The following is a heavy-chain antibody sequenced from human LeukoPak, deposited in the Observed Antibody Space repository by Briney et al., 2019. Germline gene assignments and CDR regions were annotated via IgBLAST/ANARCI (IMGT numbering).Heavy chain of an antibody. Sequence: GGSLRLSCAASGFTFNTYSMSWVRQAPGKGLEWVSYITDDNRTIYYADSVEGRFTISRDNAKNSLFLQMNSLRAEDSAVYYCVARGGWARFDYWGQGTLVTVSS. CDR3: VARGGWARFDY. CDR2: ITDDNRTI. CDR1: GFTFNTYS. D-gene: IGHD6-19*01. J-gene: IGHJ4*02. V-gene: IGHV3-48*04.